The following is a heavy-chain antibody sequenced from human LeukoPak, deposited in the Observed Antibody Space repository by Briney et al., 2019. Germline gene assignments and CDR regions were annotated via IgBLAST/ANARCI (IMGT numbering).Heavy chain of an antibody. Sequence: PGGSLRLSCAASGFTFSSYAMSWIRQAPGKGLEWVSSISGSAISTYYADSVKGQFTISRDNSRNTLYLQMNSLRAEDTALFYCAKGDNNILTGYYNSFDSWGQGTLVTVSS. J-gene: IGHJ4*02. V-gene: IGHV3-23*01. CDR2: ISGSAIST. CDR3: AKGDNNILTGYYNSFDS. D-gene: IGHD3-9*01. CDR1: GFTFSSYA.